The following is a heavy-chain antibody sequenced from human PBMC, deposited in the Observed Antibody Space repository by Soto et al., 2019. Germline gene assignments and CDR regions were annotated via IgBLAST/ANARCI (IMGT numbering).Heavy chain of an antibody. Sequence: QVQLVESGGGVVQPGGSLRVSCAASGFSFSSYAMHWVRQAPGKGLERVAGISYDASNKYYAYSVKGRFTVSRDNSKNPLYLQMNSLRVADTALYHCAKDLWPERGSGSPLDYWGQGTLVTVSS. V-gene: IGHV3-30*18. D-gene: IGHD6-19*01. J-gene: IGHJ4*02. CDR1: GFSFSSYA. CDR2: ISYDASNK. CDR3: AKDLWPERGSGSPLDY.